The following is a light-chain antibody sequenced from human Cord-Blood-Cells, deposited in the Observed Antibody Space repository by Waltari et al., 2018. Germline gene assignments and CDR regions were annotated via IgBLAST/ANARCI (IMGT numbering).Light chain of an antibody. Sequence: DIVMTQSPDSLAVSLGERATINCKSSQSVLYSSNNKNYLAWYQQKPGQPPKLLIYWASTRESGVPDRFSGSWSGTDYTRTISSLQAEEVAVYYCQQYYSTPWTFGQGTKVEIK. CDR1: QSVLYSSNNKNY. V-gene: IGKV4-1*01. CDR2: WAS. J-gene: IGKJ1*01. CDR3: QQYYSTPWT.